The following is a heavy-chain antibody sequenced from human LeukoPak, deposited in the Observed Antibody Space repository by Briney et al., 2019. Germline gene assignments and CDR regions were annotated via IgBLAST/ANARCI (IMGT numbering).Heavy chain of an antibody. CDR2: IQYDGSNE. CDR1: GFTFSSYG. CDR3: AKDGFQYRYYYDSRRGYFDY. V-gene: IGHV3-30*02. D-gene: IGHD3-22*01. J-gene: IGHJ4*02. Sequence: GSLRLSCAASGFTFSSYGMHWVRQAPGKGLEWVAYIQYDGSNEQYADSVKGRFSISRDSSKNILYLQMNSLRAEDTAVYYCAKDGFQYRYYYDSRRGYFDYWGQGTLVTVSS.